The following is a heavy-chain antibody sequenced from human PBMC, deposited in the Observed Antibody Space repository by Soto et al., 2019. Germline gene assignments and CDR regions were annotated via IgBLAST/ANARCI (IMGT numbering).Heavy chain of an antibody. CDR2: IWYDGSNK. Sequence: QVQLVESGGGVVQPGRSLRLSCAASGFTFSSYGMHWVRQAPGKGLEWVAVIWYDGSNKYYADSVKGRFTISRDNSKNTLYLQMNSLRAEDTAVHYCARDLAAAGPDYWGQGTLVTVSS. V-gene: IGHV3-33*01. CDR1: GFTFSSYG. D-gene: IGHD6-13*01. CDR3: ARDLAAAGPDY. J-gene: IGHJ4*02.